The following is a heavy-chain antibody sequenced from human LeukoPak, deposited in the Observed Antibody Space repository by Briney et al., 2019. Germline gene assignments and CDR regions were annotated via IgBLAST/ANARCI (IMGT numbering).Heavy chain of an antibody. CDR3: ARDRKPVTGDY. Sequence: GGSLRLSCAASGFTFSSYAMHWVRQAPGEGLEWVAVISYDGSNKYYADSVKGRFTISRDNSKNTLYLQMNSLRAEDTAVYYCARDRKPVTGDYWGQGTLVTVSS. J-gene: IGHJ4*02. CDR2: ISYDGSNK. D-gene: IGHD2-21*02. V-gene: IGHV3-30*04. CDR1: GFTFSSYA.